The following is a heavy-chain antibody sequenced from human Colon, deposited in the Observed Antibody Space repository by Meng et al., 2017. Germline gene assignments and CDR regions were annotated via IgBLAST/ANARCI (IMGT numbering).Heavy chain of an antibody. Sequence: QVQLQASGPGLVKPSGTLSLTCAVSGASISSTYWWSWVRQPPGKGLEWIGEVHHSGGTNYNPSLKSRVTISVDESNNQYSLSLTSVTAADTAIYYCGRNGAYSIDPWGRGTLVTVSS. CDR2: VHHSGGT. V-gene: IGHV4-4*02. J-gene: IGHJ5*02. CDR3: GRNGAYSIDP. D-gene: IGHD2-15*01. CDR1: GASISSTYW.